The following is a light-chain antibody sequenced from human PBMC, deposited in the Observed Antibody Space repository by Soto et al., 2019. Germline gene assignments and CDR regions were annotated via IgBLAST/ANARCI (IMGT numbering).Light chain of an antibody. CDR1: SSDVGGYNY. CDR3: SSYTTSSTWM. Sequence: QSALTQPASVSGSPGQSITISCTGTSSDVGGYNYVSWYQQHPGKAPKLIIYEVSNRPSGVSNRFSGSKSGNTASLTISGLLAEDEADYYCSSYTTSSTWMFGGGSKVTVL. J-gene: IGLJ3*02. V-gene: IGLV2-14*01. CDR2: EVS.